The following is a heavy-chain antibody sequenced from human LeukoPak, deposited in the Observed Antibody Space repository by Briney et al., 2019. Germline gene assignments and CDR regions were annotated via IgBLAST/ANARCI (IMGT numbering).Heavy chain of an antibody. CDR1: GGSISSSSYY. V-gene: IGHV4-39*07. CDR2: IYYSGST. Sequence: SETLSLTCTVSGGSISSSSYYWGWIRQPPGKGLEWIGSIYYSGSTYYNPSLKSRVTISVDTSKNQFSLKLSSVTAADTAVYYCARGYSLPEHDYWGQGTLVTVSS. CDR3: ARGYSLPEHDY. J-gene: IGHJ4*02. D-gene: IGHD2-15*01.